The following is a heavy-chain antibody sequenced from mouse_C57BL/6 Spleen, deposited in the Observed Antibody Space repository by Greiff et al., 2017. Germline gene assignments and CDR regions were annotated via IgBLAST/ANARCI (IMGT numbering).Heavy chain of an antibody. V-gene: IGHV1-42*01. Sequence: EVQGVESGPELVKPGASVKISCKASGYSFTGYYMNWVKQSPEKSLEWIGEINPSTGGTTYNQKLKAKATLTVDKSSSTAYMQLKSLTSEDSAVYYCARTDYYGRSYGAYWGQGTLVTVSA. D-gene: IGHD1-1*01. CDR2: INPSTGGT. J-gene: IGHJ3*01. CDR3: ARTDYYGRSYGAY. CDR1: GYSFTGYY.